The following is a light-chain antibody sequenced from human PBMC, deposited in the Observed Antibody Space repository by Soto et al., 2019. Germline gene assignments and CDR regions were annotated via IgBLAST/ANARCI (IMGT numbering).Light chain of an antibody. CDR2: KVS. J-gene: IGKJ1*01. CDR1: ESVAYSDGNTY. CDR3: MQGTHWPWT. Sequence: DVVMTQSPLSLPVTLGQPASISCKSSESVAYSDGNTYLNWFQQRPGQSPRRLIYKVSNRDSGVPDRFSGSGSGADFTLKISRVEAEDVGVYYCMQGTHWPWTFGQGTKVEIK. V-gene: IGKV2-30*01.